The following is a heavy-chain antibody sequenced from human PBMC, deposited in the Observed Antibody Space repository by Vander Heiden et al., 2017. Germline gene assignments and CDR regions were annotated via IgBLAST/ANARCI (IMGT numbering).Heavy chain of an antibody. J-gene: IGHJ1*01. CDR1: GFSLSTSGVG. V-gene: IGHV2-5*01. CDR3: VQRHIPVVLAEYFHR. D-gene: IGHD6-19*01. Sequence: QITLKESGPTLVKPPQTLTLTCTFSGFSLSTSGVGVGWIRQPPGKALEWLALIYWNDDKRYSPSLKSRLTITKDTSKNQVVLTMTNMDPVDTATYYCVQRHIPVVLAEYFHRWGQGTLVTVSS. CDR2: IYWNDDK.